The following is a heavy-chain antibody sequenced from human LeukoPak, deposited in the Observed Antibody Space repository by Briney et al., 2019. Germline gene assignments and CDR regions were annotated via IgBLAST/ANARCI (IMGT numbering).Heavy chain of an antibody. D-gene: IGHD1-14*01. Sequence: SVKVSCKASRGTFSSYAITWVRQAPGLGLEWMGRIIPTLEVANYAQKFQGRVTITADKSTSTAYMELSSLRPEDTAVYYCARVISGTWLWFWGQGTLVTVSS. CDR3: ARVISGTWLWF. CDR1: RGTFSSYA. J-gene: IGHJ4*02. V-gene: IGHV1-69*04. CDR2: IIPTLEVA.